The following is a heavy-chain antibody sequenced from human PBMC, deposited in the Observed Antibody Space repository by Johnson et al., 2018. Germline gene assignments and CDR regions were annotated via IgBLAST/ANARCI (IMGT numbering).Heavy chain of an antibody. Sequence: QVQLVQSGAEVKKPGSSVKVSCKASGGTFSSYTISWVRQAPGQGLEWMGIINPSGGSTSYAQKFQGRVTMTRDTSTSTVYMELNSLRVEDTAVYYCVRGYGDYWGQGTLVTVSS. CDR3: VRGYGDY. D-gene: IGHD4-17*01. V-gene: IGHV1-46*01. CDR2: INPSGGST. CDR1: GGTFSSYT. J-gene: IGHJ4*02.